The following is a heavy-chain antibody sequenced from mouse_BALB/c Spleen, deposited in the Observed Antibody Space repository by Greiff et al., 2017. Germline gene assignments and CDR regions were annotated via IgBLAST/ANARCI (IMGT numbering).Heavy chain of an antibody. CDR2: ISSGGST. CDR3: ARRGYYGSSYDYAMDY. D-gene: IGHD1-1*01. Sequence: EVQRVESGGGLVKPGGSLKLSCAASGFTFSSYAMSWVRQTPEKRLEWVASISSGGSTYYPDSVKGRFTISRDNARNILYLQMSSLRSEDTAMYYCARRGYYGSSYDYAMDYWDQGTSVTVSS. V-gene: IGHV5-6-5*01. CDR1: GFTFSSYA. J-gene: IGHJ4*01.